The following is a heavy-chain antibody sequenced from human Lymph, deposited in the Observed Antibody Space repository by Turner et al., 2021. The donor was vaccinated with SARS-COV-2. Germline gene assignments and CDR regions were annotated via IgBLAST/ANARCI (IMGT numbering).Heavy chain of an antibody. CDR1: VFTVSSNY. CDR3: ARVLPFGDYFDY. V-gene: IGHV3-53*01. D-gene: IGHD3-10*01. J-gene: IGHJ4*02. Sequence: EVQLVESGGGLIQPGGSLRLSCAASVFTVSSNYMSWVRQAPGKGLEWVSVIYSCGSTYYADYVKCRFTISRDNSKNTLYLQMNSLRAEDTAVYYCARVLPFGDYFDYWGQGTLVTVSS. CDR2: IYSCGST.